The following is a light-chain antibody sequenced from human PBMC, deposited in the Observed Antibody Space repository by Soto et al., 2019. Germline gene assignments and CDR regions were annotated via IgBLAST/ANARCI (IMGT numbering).Light chain of an antibody. J-gene: IGLJ3*02. V-gene: IGLV1-44*01. CDR1: SSHIGSYT. Sequence: QSVLTQPPSASGTPGQRVTISCSGSSSHIGSYTINWNQQLPGTAPKVLIYNNNQWPSGVPDRFSGSKSGTSASLAISGFQSEDEGDYYCAARDDSLNGLFGGGTKLTVL. CDR2: NNN. CDR3: AARDDSLNGL.